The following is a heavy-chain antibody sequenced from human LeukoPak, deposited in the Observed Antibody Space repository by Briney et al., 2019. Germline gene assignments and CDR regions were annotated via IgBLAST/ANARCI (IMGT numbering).Heavy chain of an antibody. D-gene: IGHD3-22*01. CDR1: GFTFIDYD. CDR3: ARDRYYDSSGYYYFDY. CDR2: IGIRGDT. J-gene: IGHJ4*02. Sequence: PGGSLRLSCAASGFTFIDYDMHWVRQVIGKGLEWVSAIGIRGDTHYSGSVKGRFTISRENAESSLYLQMNSLRAEDTAVYYCARDRYYDSSGYYYFDYWGQGTLVTVSS. V-gene: IGHV3-13*01.